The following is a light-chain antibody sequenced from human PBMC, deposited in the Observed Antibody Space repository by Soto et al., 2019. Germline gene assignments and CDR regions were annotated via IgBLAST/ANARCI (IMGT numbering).Light chain of an antibody. J-gene: IGKJ1*01. CDR3: QQSYNTTWT. CDR2: AAS. Sequence: DIQMTQSPSSLSASVGDRVTITCRASQGISTYLNWYQQKPGKAPKLLIYAASSLQSGVPSRFSGSGSETDFTLTISSLQPEDFATYSCQQSYNTTWTSGQGTKVDIK. CDR1: QGISTY. V-gene: IGKV1-39*01.